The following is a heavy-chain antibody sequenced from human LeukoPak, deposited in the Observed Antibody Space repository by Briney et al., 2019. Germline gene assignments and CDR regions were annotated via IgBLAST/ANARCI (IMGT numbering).Heavy chain of an antibody. CDR2: ISWNSGSI. CDR1: GFTFDDYA. V-gene: IGHV3-9*01. Sequence: GRSLRLSCAASGFTFDDYAMHWVRQAPGKGLEGVSGISWNSGSIGYADSVKGRFTISRDNAKNSLYLQMNSLRAEDTALYYCATSSSSSSWGFDYWGQGTLVTVSS. J-gene: IGHJ4*02. CDR3: ATSSSSSSWGFDY. D-gene: IGHD6-6*01.